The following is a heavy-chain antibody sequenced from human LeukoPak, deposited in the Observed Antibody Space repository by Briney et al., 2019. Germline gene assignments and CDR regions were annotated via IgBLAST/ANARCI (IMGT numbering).Heavy chain of an antibody. Sequence: GGSLRLSCAASGFTFDDYAMHWVRQAPGKGLERVSGISGSGGSTYYADSVKGRFTISRDNSKNTLYLQMNSLRAEDTAVYYCARGGTTTKYSGYDYYSDYWGQGTLVTVSS. D-gene: IGHD5-12*01. J-gene: IGHJ4*02. CDR3: ARGGTTTKYSGYDYYSDY. CDR2: ISGSGGST. CDR1: GFTFDDYA. V-gene: IGHV3-23*01.